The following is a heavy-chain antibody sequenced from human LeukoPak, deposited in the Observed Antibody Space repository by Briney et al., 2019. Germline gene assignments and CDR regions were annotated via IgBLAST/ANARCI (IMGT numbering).Heavy chain of an antibody. CDR2: INHSGST. CDR1: GGSFSGYY. V-gene: IGHV4-34*01. CDR3: ARVVRVVITPYRYYYYMDV. Sequence: KPSETLSLTCAVYGGSFSGYYWSWIRRPPGKGLEWIGEINHSGSTNYNPSLKSRVTISVDTSKNQFSLKLSSVTAADTAVYYCARVVRVVITPYRYYYYMDVWGKGTTVTVSS. J-gene: IGHJ6*03. D-gene: IGHD3-22*01.